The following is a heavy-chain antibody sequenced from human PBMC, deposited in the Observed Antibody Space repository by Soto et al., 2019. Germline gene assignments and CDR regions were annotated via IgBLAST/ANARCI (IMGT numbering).Heavy chain of an antibody. J-gene: IGHJ6*03. D-gene: IGHD2-15*01. CDR3: ARGWKGGYCSGGTCYSDHYYYYYMDV. CDR2: IHHSGST. V-gene: IGHV4-4*02. CDR1: NG. Sequence: NGGGWVRKPPGKGLEWIGEIHHSGSTNYNPSLKSRVIISVDKSKNQVSLKLSSVTAADTAVYYCARGWKGGYCSGGTCYSDHYYYYYMDVWVKGTTVTGSS.